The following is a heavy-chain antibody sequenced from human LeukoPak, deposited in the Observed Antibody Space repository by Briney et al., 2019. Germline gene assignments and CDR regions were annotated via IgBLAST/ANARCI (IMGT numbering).Heavy chain of an antibody. D-gene: IGHD1-26*01. CDR2: INPNSGGT. CDR1: GYTFTGYY. CDR3: ARVRRVGATFYYFDY. Sequence: GASVKVSCKASGYTFTGYYMRWVRQAPGQGLEWMGWINPNSGGTNYAQKFQGRVTMTRDTSISTAYMELSRLRSDDTAVYYCARVRRVGATFYYFDYWGQGTLVTVSS. J-gene: IGHJ4*02. V-gene: IGHV1-2*02.